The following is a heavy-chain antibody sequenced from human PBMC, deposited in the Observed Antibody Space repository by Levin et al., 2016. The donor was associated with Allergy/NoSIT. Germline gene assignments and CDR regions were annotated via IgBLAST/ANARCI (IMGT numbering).Heavy chain of an antibody. Sequence: LETLSLTCTVSGGSISSSSYYWGWIRQPPGKGLEWIGSIYYSGSTYYNPSLKSRVTISVDTSKNQFSLKLSSVTAADTAVYYCARGRYTMVRGVIIESYYYYYGMDVWGQGTTVTVSS. CDR3: ARGRYTMVRGVIIESYYYYYGMDV. D-gene: IGHD3-10*01. J-gene: IGHJ6*02. CDR2: IYYSGST. CDR1: GGSISSSSYY. V-gene: IGHV4-39*01.